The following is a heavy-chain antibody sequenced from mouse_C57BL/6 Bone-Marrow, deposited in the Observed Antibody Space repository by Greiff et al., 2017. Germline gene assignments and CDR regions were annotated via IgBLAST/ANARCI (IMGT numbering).Heavy chain of an antibody. CDR1: GFTFSSYA. CDR3: ARDGVAY. CDR2: ISYGGSYT. J-gene: IGHJ3*01. V-gene: IGHV5-4*01. Sequence: DVQLVEPGGGLVKPGGSLKLSCAASGFTFSSYAMSWVRQTPEKRLEWVETISYGGSYTYYPDNVKGRFTISGDNAKNNLYLQMSHLKSEDTAMYYCARDGVAYWGQGTLVTVSA.